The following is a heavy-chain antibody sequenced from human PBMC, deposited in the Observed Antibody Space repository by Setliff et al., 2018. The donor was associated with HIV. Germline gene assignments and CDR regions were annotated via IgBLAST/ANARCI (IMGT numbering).Heavy chain of an antibody. D-gene: IGHD3-22*01. J-gene: IGHJ1*01. Sequence: ASVKVSCKASGYIFTSYGISWVRQAPGQGLEWMGWISAYNGNTNYAQKFQGRVSMTIDTSTSTAYMGLRSLRPDDTAVYFCARDTSSGIYYDSSGQYFQNWGQGTLVTVSS. CDR1: GYIFTSYG. CDR2: ISAYNGNT. V-gene: IGHV1-18*01. CDR3: ARDTSSGIYYDSSGQYFQN.